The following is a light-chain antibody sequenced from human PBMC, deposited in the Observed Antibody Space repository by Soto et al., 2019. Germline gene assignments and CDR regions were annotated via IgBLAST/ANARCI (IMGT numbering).Light chain of an antibody. Sequence: DFVMIQSPDSLAVSLGQRATINCKSSQSVLYNSNNKNYLAWYQQKPGQPPKLLIYWASTRESGAPDRFSGSGSGTDFTLTISSLQAEDVAVYYCQQYYSTPYTFGQGTKLDIK. CDR1: QSVLYNSNNKNY. J-gene: IGKJ2*01. CDR3: QQYYSTPYT. CDR2: WAS. V-gene: IGKV4-1*01.